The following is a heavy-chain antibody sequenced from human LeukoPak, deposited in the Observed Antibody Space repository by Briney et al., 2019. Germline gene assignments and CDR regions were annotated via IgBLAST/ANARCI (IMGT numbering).Heavy chain of an antibody. Sequence: GGSLRLSCAASGFTFSSYAMSWVRQAPGKGLEWVSAISGSGGSTYYADSVKGRFTISRDNSKNTLYLQMSSLRAEDTAIYYCAKVYNWNHFDRWGQGTLVTVSS. D-gene: IGHD1-20*01. J-gene: IGHJ4*02. CDR1: GFTFSSYA. CDR2: ISGSGGST. V-gene: IGHV3-23*01. CDR3: AKVYNWNHFDR.